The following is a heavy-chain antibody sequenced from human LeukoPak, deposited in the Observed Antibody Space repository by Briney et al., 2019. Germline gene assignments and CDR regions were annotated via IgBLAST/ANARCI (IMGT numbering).Heavy chain of an antibody. CDR1: GGSISSYG. CDR2: ISASGTT. Sequence: PSETLSLTCTVSGGSISSYGWSRIRQPAGKGLEWIGRISASGTTRYNPSLKSRVTVSIDTSKNQFSLKLTPVTAADTAVYFCARGLAAAYDYNWFDPWGQGTLVTVSS. J-gene: IGHJ5*02. D-gene: IGHD5-12*01. CDR3: ARGLAAAYDYNWFDP. V-gene: IGHV4-4*07.